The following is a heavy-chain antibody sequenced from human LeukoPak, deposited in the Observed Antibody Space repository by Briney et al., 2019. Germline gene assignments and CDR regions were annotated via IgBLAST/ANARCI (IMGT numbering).Heavy chain of an antibody. CDR2: ISYDGNNK. Sequence: GRSLRLSCAASGFSFSNYVMYWVRQAPRKGLEWAAVISYDGNNKYYADSVKGRFTISRDNSENTLYLQMSSLRGEDTAVYYCAKGLQVAEPPDYWGQGILVTVSS. CDR3: AKGLQVAEPPDY. CDR1: GFSFSNYV. D-gene: IGHD2-15*01. J-gene: IGHJ4*02. V-gene: IGHV3-30*18.